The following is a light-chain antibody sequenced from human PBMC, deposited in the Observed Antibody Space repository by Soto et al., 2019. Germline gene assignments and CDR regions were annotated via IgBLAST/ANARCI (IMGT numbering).Light chain of an antibody. CDR1: QTVSSTY. CDR2: GAS. V-gene: IGKV3-20*01. Sequence: EIVLTQSPGTLSLSPGERATLSCRASQTVSSTYLAWYQQKPGQAPRLLIYGASSRATGIPDRFSGSGSATDFTLTISRLDPEDFAVYYCHQYDNSPFTFGPGTKVDIK. CDR3: HQYDNSPFT. J-gene: IGKJ3*01.